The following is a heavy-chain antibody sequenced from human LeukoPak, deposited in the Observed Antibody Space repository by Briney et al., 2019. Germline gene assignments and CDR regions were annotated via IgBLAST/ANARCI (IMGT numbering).Heavy chain of an antibody. CDR2: IYTSGST. Sequence: PSETLSLTCTVSGGSISSYYWSWIRQPAGKGLEWIGRIYTSGSTNYNPSLKSRVTMSVDTSKNQFSLQLNSVTPEDTAVYYCAIGLLAAAGSEYFQHWGQGTLVTVSS. CDR3: AIGLLAAAGSEYFQH. J-gene: IGHJ1*01. CDR1: GGSISSYY. V-gene: IGHV4-4*07. D-gene: IGHD6-13*01.